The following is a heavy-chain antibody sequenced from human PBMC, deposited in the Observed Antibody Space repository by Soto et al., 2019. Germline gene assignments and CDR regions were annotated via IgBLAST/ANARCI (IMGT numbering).Heavy chain of an antibody. CDR1: GYTFTSYG. CDR3: ARSWVTGKGGMDV. CDR2: INGYTGNT. J-gene: IGHJ6*02. V-gene: IGHV1-18*01. D-gene: IGHD3-16*01. Sequence: QVQLVQSGAEVKKPGASVKVSCKTSGYTFTSYGLSWVRQAPGQGLEWMGWINGYTGNTNYAQKFQGRVTMTTDTSSNTAYLDLWTLISDDTAVYYFARSWVTGKGGMDVWGQGTTVTDSS.